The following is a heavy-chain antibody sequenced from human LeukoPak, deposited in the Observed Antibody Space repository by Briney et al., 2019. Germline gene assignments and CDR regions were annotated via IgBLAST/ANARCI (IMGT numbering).Heavy chain of an antibody. V-gene: IGHV3-11*05. CDR1: GFTFSDYY. CDR3: ARGPYGDYVRHYYYGMDV. D-gene: IGHD4-17*01. Sequence: GGSLRLSCAASGFTFSDYYMSWIRQAPGKGLEWVSYNSSSSSYTNYADSVKGRFTISRDNAKNSLYLQMNSLRAEDTAVYYCARGPYGDYVRHYYYGMDVWGQGTTVTVSS. CDR2: NSSSSSYT. J-gene: IGHJ6*02.